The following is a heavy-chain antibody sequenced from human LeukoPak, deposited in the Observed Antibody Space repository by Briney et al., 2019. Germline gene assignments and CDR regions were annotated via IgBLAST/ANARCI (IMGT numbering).Heavy chain of an antibody. CDR3: ARDPSLGSGYYTGAFDI. CDR1: GGSISNYY. CDR2: IYYSGST. Sequence: SETLSLTCTVSGGSISNYYWTWIRQPPGKGLEWIGYIYYSGSTNYNPSLKSRVTISIDTSKNQFSLKVTSVTAADTAVYYCARDPSLGSGYYTGAFDIWGQGTMVTVSS. J-gene: IGHJ3*02. V-gene: IGHV4-59*12. D-gene: IGHD3-3*01.